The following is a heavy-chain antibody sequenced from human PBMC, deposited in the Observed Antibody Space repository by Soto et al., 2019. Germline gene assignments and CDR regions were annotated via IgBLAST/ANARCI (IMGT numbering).Heavy chain of an antibody. CDR2: ISSSSSTI. V-gene: IGHV3-48*01. CDR3: ASNYDYIWGSYRYDDY. CDR1: GFTFSSYS. J-gene: IGHJ4*02. D-gene: IGHD3-16*02. Sequence: EVQLVESGGGLVQPGGSLRLSCAASGFTFSSYSMNWVRQAPGKGLEWVSYISSSSSTIYYADSVKGRFTISRDNAKNSLYLQMNSLRAEDTAVYYCASNYDYIWGSYRYDDYWGQGTLVTVSS.